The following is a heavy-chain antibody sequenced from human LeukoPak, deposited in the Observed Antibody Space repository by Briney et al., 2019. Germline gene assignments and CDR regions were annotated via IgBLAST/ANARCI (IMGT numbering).Heavy chain of an antibody. CDR3: AKASGIFFDWFRAFDI. CDR2: ISYNGYSK. V-gene: IGHV3-30-3*01. J-gene: IGHJ3*02. CDR1: GFTFSSYA. D-gene: IGHD3/OR15-3a*01. Sequence: GGSLRLSCAASGFTFSSYAMHWVRQAPGKGLEWVSVISYNGYSKYYADSVKGRFTISRGNSKNTLYLQMNSLRAEDTAVYYCAKASGIFFDWFRAFDIWGQGTMVTVSS.